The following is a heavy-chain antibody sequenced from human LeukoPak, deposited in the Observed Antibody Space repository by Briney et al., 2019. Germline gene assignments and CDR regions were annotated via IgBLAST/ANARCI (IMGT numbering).Heavy chain of an antibody. J-gene: IGHJ4*02. V-gene: IGHV5-51*01. D-gene: IGHD1-26*01. CDR3: ATPLYSGSYYPFDY. CDR1: GYSFTSYW. Sequence: HGESLKISCEGSGYSFTSYWIGWVRQLPGKGLEWMGIIYPGDSDTRYSPSFQGQVTISADKSISTAYLQWSSLKASDTAMYYCATPLYSGSYYPFDYWGQGTLVTVSS. CDR2: IYPGDSDT.